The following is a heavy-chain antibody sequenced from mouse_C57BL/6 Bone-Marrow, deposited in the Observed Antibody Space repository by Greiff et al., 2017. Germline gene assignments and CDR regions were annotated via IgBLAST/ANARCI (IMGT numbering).Heavy chain of an antibody. Sequence: VQLQQSGPELVKPGASVKLSCKASGYTFTSYDITWVKQRPGQGLEWIGWIYPRDGSTKYNEKFKGKATLTVDTSSSTSYMERHSLTSADSAVYFCARLEFDGSVGDWYFDGWGTGTTVTGSS. CDR2: IYPRDGST. CDR1: GYTFTSYD. J-gene: IGHJ1*03. D-gene: IGHD1-1*01. CDR3: ARLEFDGSVGDWYFDG. V-gene: IGHV1-85*01.